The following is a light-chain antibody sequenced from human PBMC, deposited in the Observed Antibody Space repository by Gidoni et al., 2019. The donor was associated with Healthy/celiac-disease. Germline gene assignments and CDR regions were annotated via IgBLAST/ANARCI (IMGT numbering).Light chain of an antibody. V-gene: IGKV1-39*01. Sequence: DIQMPQSPSSLSASVGDRVTITCRANQSISSYLNWYQQKPGKAPKLLIYAASSLQSGVPSRFSGSGSGTDFTLTISSLQPEDFATYYCQQSYSTPLYTFGQGTKLEIK. CDR1: QSISSY. J-gene: IGKJ2*01. CDR3: QQSYSTPLYT. CDR2: AAS.